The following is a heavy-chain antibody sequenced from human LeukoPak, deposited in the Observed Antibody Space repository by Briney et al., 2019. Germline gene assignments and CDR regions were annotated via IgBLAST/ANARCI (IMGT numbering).Heavy chain of an antibody. CDR1: GYTFSNYF. V-gene: IGHV1-2*02. CDR2: INPKSGGT. D-gene: IGHD3-16*02. CDR3: ARGPMITFGGVIVAP. J-gene: IGHJ5*02. Sequence: ASVKVSCKASGYTFSNYFMHWVRPAPGQGLEWMAWINPKSGGTNYAQKFQGRVTMTRDTSISTAYMDLSRLRSDDTAVYYCARGPMITFGGVIVAPWGQGTLVTVSS.